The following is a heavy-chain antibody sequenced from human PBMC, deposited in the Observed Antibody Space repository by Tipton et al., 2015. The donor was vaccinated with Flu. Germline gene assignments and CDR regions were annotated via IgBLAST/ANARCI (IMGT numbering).Heavy chain of an antibody. CDR3: ASATTVTTSGMDV. J-gene: IGHJ6*02. Sequence: TLSLTCTVSGGSISSYYWSWIRQPAGKGLEWIGRIYSSGSTNYKPSLKSRVTMSVDTSKKQFSLKLSSVTAADTAVYYCASATTVTTSGMDVWGQGTTVTVSS. D-gene: IGHD4-11*01. V-gene: IGHV4-4*07. CDR1: GGSISSYY. CDR2: IYSSGST.